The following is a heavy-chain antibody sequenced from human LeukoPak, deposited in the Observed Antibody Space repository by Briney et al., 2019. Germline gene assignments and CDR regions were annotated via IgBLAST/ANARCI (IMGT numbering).Heavy chain of an antibody. CDR2: IYYSGST. D-gene: IGHD5-18*01. Sequence: PSQTLSLTCTVSGGSISSGGYYWSWIRQHPGKGLEWIGYIYYSGSTNYNPSLKSRVTISVDTSKNQFSLKLSSVTAADTAVYYCARDRSGYSYGIYYYYGMDVWGQGTTVTVSS. J-gene: IGHJ6*02. CDR3: ARDRSGYSYGIYYYYGMDV. V-gene: IGHV4-61*08. CDR1: GGSISSGGYY.